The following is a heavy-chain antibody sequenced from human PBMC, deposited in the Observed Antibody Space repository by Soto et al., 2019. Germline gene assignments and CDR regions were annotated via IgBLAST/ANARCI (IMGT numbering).Heavy chain of an antibody. CDR1: GFTVSSSY. Sequence: EVQLVESGGGLVQPGGSLRLSCAASGFTVSSSYMSWVRQAPGKGLGWVSIIHSGGSTDYADSVKDRFTISRDNSKKTRYLQMNRLRAEDTAMYFGVRGYNDWNKGAFDFWGQGTKVTVSA. J-gene: IGHJ3*01. D-gene: IGHD1-1*01. V-gene: IGHV3-66*01. CDR2: IHSGGST. CDR3: VRGYNDWNKGAFDF.